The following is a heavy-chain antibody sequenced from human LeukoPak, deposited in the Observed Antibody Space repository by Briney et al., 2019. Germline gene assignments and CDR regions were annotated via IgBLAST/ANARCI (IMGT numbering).Heavy chain of an antibody. CDR1: GFTFSSYS. CDR3: ARGSSGWYRKSGDY. J-gene: IGHJ4*02. V-gene: IGHV3-21*01. Sequence: PGGSLRLSCAASGFTFSSYSMNWVRQAPGEGLEWVSSISSSSSYIYYADSVKGRFTISRDNAKNSLYLQMNSLRAEDTAVYYCARGSSGWYRKSGDYWGQGTLVTVSS. D-gene: IGHD6-19*01. CDR2: ISSSSSYI.